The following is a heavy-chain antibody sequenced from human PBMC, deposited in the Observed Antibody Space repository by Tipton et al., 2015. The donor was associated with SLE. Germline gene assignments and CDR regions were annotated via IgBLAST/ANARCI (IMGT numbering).Heavy chain of an antibody. J-gene: IGHJ6*02. Sequence: TLSLTCTVSGGSISSYYWSWIRQPAGKGLEWIGRSYTSGSTNYNPSLKSRVTMSVDTSKNQFSLKLSSVTAADTAVYYCARVSWTPSSRYGMDVWGQGTTVTVSS. CDR2: SYTSGST. CDR3: ARVSWTPSSRYGMDV. V-gene: IGHV4-4*07. CDR1: GGSISSYY. D-gene: IGHD3/OR15-3a*01.